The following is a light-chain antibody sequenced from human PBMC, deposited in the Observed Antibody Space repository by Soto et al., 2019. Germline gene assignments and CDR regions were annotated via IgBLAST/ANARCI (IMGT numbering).Light chain of an antibody. CDR1: ESIGDTY. CDR3: QQYGGSPPET. J-gene: IGKJ1*01. CDR2: ETS. Sequence: EIVLTQSPDTLSLSPGERATLSCRASESIGDTYLAWYQQRPGQAPRLLIYETSSRSTGIPDRFSGSGSGTDFTLTISRLEPEDSAVYYCQQYGGSPPETFGQGIKVEIK. V-gene: IGKV3-20*01.